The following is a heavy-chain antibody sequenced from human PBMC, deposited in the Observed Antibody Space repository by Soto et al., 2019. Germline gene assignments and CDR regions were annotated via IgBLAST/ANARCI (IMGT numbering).Heavy chain of an antibody. CDR3: ASTPGAIAAAGTVNWFDP. V-gene: IGHV4-59*01. Sequence: SETLSLTCTVSGGSISSYYWSWIRQPPGKGLEWIGYIYYSGSTNYNPSLKSRVTISVDTSKNQFSLKLSSVTAADTAVYYCASTPGAIAAAGTVNWFDPWGQGTLVTVSS. CDR1: GGSISSYY. D-gene: IGHD6-13*01. J-gene: IGHJ5*02. CDR2: IYYSGST.